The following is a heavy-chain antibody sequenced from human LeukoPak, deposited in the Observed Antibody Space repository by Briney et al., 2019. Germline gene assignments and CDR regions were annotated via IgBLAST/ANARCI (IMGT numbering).Heavy chain of an antibody. Sequence: SETLSLTCAVYDGSFSGYYWSWIRQPPGKGLEWIGSIYYSGSTYYNPSLKSRVTISVDTSKNQFSLKLSSVTAADTAIYYCARGGYYGSGNDFRFDPWGQGTLVTVSS. D-gene: IGHD3-10*01. V-gene: IGHV4-34*01. CDR3: ARGGYYGSGNDFRFDP. J-gene: IGHJ5*02. CDR1: DGSFSGYY. CDR2: IYYSGST.